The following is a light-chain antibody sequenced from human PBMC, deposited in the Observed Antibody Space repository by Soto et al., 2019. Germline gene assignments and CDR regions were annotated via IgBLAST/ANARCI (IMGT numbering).Light chain of an antibody. J-gene: IGKJ1*01. CDR1: QGISSY. V-gene: IGKV1-8*01. CDR2: AAS. Sequence: AIRMTQSPSSLSASTGDRVTITCRASQGISSYLAWYQQKPGKAPKLLIYAASTLQSGVPSRFSGSGSGTDFTLTISCLQSEDFATYYCQQYYSYPLTFGQGTKVDSK. CDR3: QQYYSYPLT.